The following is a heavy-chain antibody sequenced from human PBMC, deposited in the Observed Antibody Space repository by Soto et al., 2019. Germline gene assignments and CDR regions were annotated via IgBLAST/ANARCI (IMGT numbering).Heavy chain of an antibody. CDR1: GYSFTGYY. V-gene: IGHV1-2*02. J-gene: IGHJ4*02. Sequence: QVQLVQSGAEVRKPGASVKVSCKASGYSFTGYYMHWVRQAPGQGLEWMGWINPNNGGTKYAQKFQGRVTLTRDTSISTAYMELGSLRSDDTAVYYCARDPRGIYYDSRGYFSLDYWGQGTLVTVSS. CDR3: ARDPRGIYYDSRGYFSLDY. D-gene: IGHD3-22*01. CDR2: INPNNGGT.